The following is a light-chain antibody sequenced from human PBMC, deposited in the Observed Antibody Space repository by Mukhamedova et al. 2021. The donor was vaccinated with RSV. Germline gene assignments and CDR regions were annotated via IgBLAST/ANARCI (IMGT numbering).Light chain of an antibody. CDR3: QQYDSYPWT. J-gene: IGKJ1*01. V-gene: IGKV1-5*03. Sequence: WYQRRVHGKAPKLLMYTASSLEIGVPSRFSGSGSGTEFTLTVSSLQPDDFATYYCQQYDSYPWTFGQGTKVEIK. CDR2: TAS.